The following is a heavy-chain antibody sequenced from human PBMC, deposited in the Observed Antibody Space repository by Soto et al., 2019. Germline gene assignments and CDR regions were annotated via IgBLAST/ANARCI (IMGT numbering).Heavy chain of an antibody. CDR3: AKADGEQWLIPHLDN. CDR1: GFNFKKFA. V-gene: IGHV3-23*01. D-gene: IGHD6-19*01. CDR2: ISCCGGST. J-gene: IGHJ1*01. Sequence: GGSLRLSCEASGFNFKKFAMGWVRQAPGEGLEWVSGISCCGGSTFYADSVKGRFSLARDDSKNTLSLQLNSLRVEDTAHYYCAKADGEQWLIPHLDNWGQGTQVTVS.